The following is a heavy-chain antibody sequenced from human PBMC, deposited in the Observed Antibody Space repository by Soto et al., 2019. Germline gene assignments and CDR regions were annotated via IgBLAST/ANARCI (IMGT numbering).Heavy chain of an antibody. CDR3: ARLMGTSFDL. D-gene: IGHD2-8*01. CDR1: GFTLNDPQ. CDR2: ARNKAHSYTT. Sequence: WGGPRRSLAASGFTLNDPQMGLVRPAPGKGLEWVGRARNKAHSYTTAYAASVKGRFTISRDDSKNSLSLQMNSLKTEDTAVYFCARLMGTSFDLWGQGTLVTVSS. J-gene: IGHJ4*02. V-gene: IGHV3-72*01.